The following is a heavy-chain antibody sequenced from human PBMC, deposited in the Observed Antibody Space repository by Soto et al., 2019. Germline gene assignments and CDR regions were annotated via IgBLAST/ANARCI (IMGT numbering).Heavy chain of an antibody. V-gene: IGHV4-4*02. CDR2: IYRTGST. Sequence: SETLSLTCAFSGGSFTSNNWWTWFRQPPGQGLEWIGEIYRTGSTNYNPSLKSRVTISLDKSENQFSLKVTSLTAADTAVYYCASRDPGTSVDYWGQGTLVTVSS. CDR1: GGSFTSNNW. J-gene: IGHJ4*02. CDR3: ASRDPGTSVDY. D-gene: IGHD1-7*01.